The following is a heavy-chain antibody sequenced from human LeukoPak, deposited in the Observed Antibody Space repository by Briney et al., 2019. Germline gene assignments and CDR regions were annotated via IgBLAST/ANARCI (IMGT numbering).Heavy chain of an antibody. Sequence: GGSLRLTCTTSGFTFRNYGMTWVRQAPGKGLEWVSYIRSSSSTIFYADSFKGRFTISRDDAKNSLDLQMYSLRDEDTAMYYCTKLGNHWADGDYWADGSRGQGTLVTVSS. CDR3: TKLGNHWADGDYWADGS. D-gene: IGHD5-24*01. V-gene: IGHV3-48*02. CDR1: GFTFRNYG. J-gene: IGHJ4*02. CDR2: IRSSSSTI.